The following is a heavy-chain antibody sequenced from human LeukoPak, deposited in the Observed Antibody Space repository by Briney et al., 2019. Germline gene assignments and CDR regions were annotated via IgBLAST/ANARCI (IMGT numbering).Heavy chain of an antibody. V-gene: IGHV4-59*01. J-gene: IGHJ2*01. Sequence: SETLSLTCTVSGGSISSYYWSWIRQPPGKGLEWIGYIYYSGNTNYNPSLKSRVTISVDTSKNQFSLKLSSVTAADTAVYYCARDSRDGYNYHFDLWGRGTLVTVSS. CDR3: ARDSRDGYNYHFDL. CDR2: IYYSGNT. CDR1: GGSISSYY. D-gene: IGHD5-24*01.